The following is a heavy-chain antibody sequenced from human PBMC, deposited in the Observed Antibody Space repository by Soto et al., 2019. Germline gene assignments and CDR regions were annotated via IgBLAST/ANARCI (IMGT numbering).Heavy chain of an antibody. CDR3: AFLTTVTGRYFDL. CDR1: GGTFSSYT. V-gene: IGHV1-69*02. J-gene: IGHJ2*01. CDR2: IIPILGIA. Sequence: QVQLVQSGAEVKKPGSSVKVSCKASGGTFSSYTISWVRQAPGQGLEWMGRIIPILGIATYAQKFQGRVTSTADKSTSTAYMELSSLRSEDTAVYYCAFLTTVTGRYFDLWGRGTLVTVSS. D-gene: IGHD4-17*01.